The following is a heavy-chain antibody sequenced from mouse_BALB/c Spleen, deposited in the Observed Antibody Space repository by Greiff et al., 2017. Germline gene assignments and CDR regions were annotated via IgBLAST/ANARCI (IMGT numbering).Heavy chain of an antibody. Sequence: VQLQQSGPGLVKPSQSLSLTCTVTGYSITSDYAWYWLRQFPGNKLGWMGFISYSGSTCYNPSLKSRISITRDNSKNQFFLQLNSVTTEDTATYYCAGGLYGNPIAYWGQGTLVTVSA. D-gene: IGHD2-1*01. CDR1: GYSITSDYA. CDR2: ISYSGST. V-gene: IGHV3-2*02. CDR3: AGGLYGNPIAY. J-gene: IGHJ3*01.